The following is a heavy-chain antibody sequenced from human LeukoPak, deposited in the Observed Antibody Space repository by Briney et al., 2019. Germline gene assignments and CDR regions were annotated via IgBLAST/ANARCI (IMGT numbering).Heavy chain of an antibody. Sequence: SETLSLTCAVYGGSFSGYYWSWIRQPPGKGLEWIGEINHSGSTNYNPSLKSRVTISVDTSKNQFSLKLSSVTAADAAVYYCARLIAAAGTWGQGTLVTVSS. CDR3: ARLIAAAGT. CDR2: INHSGST. D-gene: IGHD6-13*01. J-gene: IGHJ5*02. V-gene: IGHV4-34*01. CDR1: GGSFSGYY.